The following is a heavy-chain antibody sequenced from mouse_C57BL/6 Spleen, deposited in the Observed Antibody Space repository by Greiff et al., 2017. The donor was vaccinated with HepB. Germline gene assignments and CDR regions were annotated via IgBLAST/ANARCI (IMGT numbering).Heavy chain of an antibody. D-gene: IGHD1-1*01. CDR3: ARKVATVVGAMDY. CDR1: GYAFSSYW. Sequence: QVQLKQSGAELVKPGASVKISCKASGYAFSSYWMNWVKQRPGKGLEWIGQIYPGDGDTNYNGKFKGKATLTADKSSSTAYMQLSSLTSEDSAVYFCARKVATVVGAMDYWGQGTSVTVSS. CDR2: IYPGDGDT. J-gene: IGHJ4*01. V-gene: IGHV1-80*01.